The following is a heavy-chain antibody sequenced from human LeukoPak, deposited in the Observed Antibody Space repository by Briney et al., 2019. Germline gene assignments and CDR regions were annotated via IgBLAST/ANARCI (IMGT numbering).Heavy chain of an antibody. D-gene: IGHD6-6*01. J-gene: IGHJ4*02. CDR1: GFTFKNYA. V-gene: IGHV3-9*01. CDR3: AKRGTYSSSSGYIDS. Sequence: GGSLRLSCAASGFTFKNYAMHWVRQAPGKGLEWVSRISWNSGNVDYADSVKGRFALSRDNAKNYLFLQMNSLRAEDTALYYCAKRGTYSSSSGYIDSWGQGTLVTVSS. CDR2: ISWNSGNV.